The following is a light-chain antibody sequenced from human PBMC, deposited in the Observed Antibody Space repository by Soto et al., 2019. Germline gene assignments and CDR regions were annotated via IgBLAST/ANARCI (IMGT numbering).Light chain of an antibody. J-gene: IGKJ3*01. V-gene: IGKV2-28*01. CDR3: MQTRKTQFT. CDR1: QSLLHSNGYNY. Sequence: DIVMTQSPLSLPVTPGEPASISCRSSQSLLHSNGYNYFDWYLQKPGQSPQLLIYLGSYRASGVTDRFSGSGSGTDFTLKISRVEAEDVGVYFCMQTRKTQFTFGPGTKADIX. CDR2: LGS.